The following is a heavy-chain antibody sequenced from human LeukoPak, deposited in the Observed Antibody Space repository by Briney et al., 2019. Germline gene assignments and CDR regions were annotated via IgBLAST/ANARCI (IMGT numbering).Heavy chain of an antibody. CDR3: ARDRLGRCGGDCLYYYYGMDV. J-gene: IGHJ6*02. V-gene: IGHV1-18*01. CDR1: GYTFTSYG. D-gene: IGHD2-21*02. Sequence: GASVKVSCKASGYTFTSYGISWVRQAPGQGLEWMGWISAYNGNTNYAQKLQGRVTMTTDTSTSTAYMELRSLRSDDTAVYYCARDRLGRCGGDCLYYYYGMDVWGQGTTVTVSS. CDR2: ISAYNGNT.